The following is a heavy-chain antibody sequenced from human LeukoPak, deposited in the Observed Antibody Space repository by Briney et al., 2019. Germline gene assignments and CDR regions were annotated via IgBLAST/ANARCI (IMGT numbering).Heavy chain of an antibody. CDR2: INHSGST. CDR1: GGSFSGYY. CDR3: ARGRRGSGYFYY. V-gene: IGHV4-34*01. J-gene: IGHJ4*02. D-gene: IGHD3-3*01. Sequence: SETLSLTCAVYGGSFSGYYWSWIRQPPGKGLEWIGEINHSGSTNYNPSLKSRVTISVDTSKNQFSLKLSSVTAADTAVYYCARGRRGSGYFYYWGQGTLVTVSS.